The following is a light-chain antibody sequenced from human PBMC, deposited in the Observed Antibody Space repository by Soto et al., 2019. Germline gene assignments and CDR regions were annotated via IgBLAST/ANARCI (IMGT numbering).Light chain of an antibody. CDR3: LQYHSDWT. Sequence: TQMTQSHSTVSASVGDRITITCRASQNIQRWLAWYQQKPGKAPKLLIYKASSLERGVPSRFSAGGSGVEFTLNISSVQPEDFATYHCLQYHSDWTFGQGTKADIK. CDR1: QNIQRW. CDR2: KAS. J-gene: IGKJ1*01. V-gene: IGKV1-5*03.